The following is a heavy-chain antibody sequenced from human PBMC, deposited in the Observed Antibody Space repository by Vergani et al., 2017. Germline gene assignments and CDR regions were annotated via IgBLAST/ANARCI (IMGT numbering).Heavy chain of an antibody. D-gene: IGHD3-9*01. Sequence: QVQLQESGPGLVKPSETLSLTCAVSGFSIDNGYYWDWIRQPPGKGLEWLGSIYRTGRTHFNPSLKSRVTISVDTSKNHFSLRLNSLTAADTAVYYCARRSGIVYDIFSGTQYFFDYWGQGTLVTVSS. CDR2: IYRTGRT. CDR3: ARRSGIVYDIFSGTQYFFDY. V-gene: IGHV4-38-2*01. CDR1: GFSIDNGYY. J-gene: IGHJ4*02.